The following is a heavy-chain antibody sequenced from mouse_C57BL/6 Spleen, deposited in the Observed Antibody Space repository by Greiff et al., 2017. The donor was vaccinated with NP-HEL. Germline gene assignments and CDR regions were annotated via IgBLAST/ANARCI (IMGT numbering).Heavy chain of an antibody. CDR2: IDPETGGT. D-gene: IGHD4-1*01. V-gene: IGHV1-15*01. CDR1: GYTFTDYE. J-gene: IGHJ3*01. CDR3: TRQTGGFAY. Sequence: QVQLQQSGAELVRPGASVTLSYKATGYTFTDYEMHWVKQTPVHGLEWIGAIDPETGGTAYNQKFKGKAILTADKSSSTAYMELRSLTSEDSAVYYCTRQTGGFAYWGQGTLVTVSA.